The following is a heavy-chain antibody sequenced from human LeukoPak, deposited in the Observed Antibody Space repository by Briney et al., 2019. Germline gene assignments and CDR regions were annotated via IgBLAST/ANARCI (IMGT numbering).Heavy chain of an antibody. CDR1: GFSLTTYG. J-gene: IGHJ4*02. Sequence: GESLKIFCQGSGFSLTTYGIDWVRQTPGKGLEWMGIIYLDDSDTRYSPSFQGQVTISGDKSINTAYVHWSNLKASDTAMYYCARRACSGDSCLDYWGQGTLVSVSS. V-gene: IGHV5-51*01. CDR2: IYLDDSDT. D-gene: IGHD2-15*01. CDR3: ARRACSGDSCLDY.